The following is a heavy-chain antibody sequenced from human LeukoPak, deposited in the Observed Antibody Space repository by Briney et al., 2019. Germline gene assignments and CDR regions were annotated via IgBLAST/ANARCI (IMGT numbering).Heavy chain of an antibody. D-gene: IGHD3-22*01. CDR1: GYTFTSYD. CDR3: ARGLSKTTYYYDSSASDY. J-gene: IGHJ4*02. Sequence: ASVKVSCKASGYTFTSYDINWVRQATGQGLEWMGWMNPNSGNTGYAQKFQGRVTITRNTSISTAYMELSSLRSEDTAVYYCARGLSKTTYYYDSSASDYWGQGTLVTVSS. V-gene: IGHV1-8*03. CDR2: MNPNSGNT.